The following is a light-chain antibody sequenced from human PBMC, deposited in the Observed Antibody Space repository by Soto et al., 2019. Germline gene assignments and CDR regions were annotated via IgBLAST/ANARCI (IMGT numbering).Light chain of an antibody. CDR2: SNN. CDR1: SSNIGNNN. J-gene: IGLJ1*01. CDR3: AAWDDSLNGDV. Sequence: QSVLTQPPSASGTPGQRVTISCSGSSSNIGNNNVNWYQQLPGTAPKLLIHSNNQRPSGVPDRFSGAKSGTSASLAISGLQSEDEADYYCAAWDDSLNGDVFGTGTKLTVL. V-gene: IGLV1-44*01.